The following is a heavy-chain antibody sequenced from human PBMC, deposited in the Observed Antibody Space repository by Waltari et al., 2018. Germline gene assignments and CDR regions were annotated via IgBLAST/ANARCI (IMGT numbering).Heavy chain of an antibody. CDR2: ISLMSGSI. J-gene: IGHJ4*02. CDR1: GFDFRSSG. V-gene: IGHV3-21*01. Sequence: VQLVETGGGGGQPGRARRLTCVASGFDFRSSGRDWVRQAPCKGLGCVSGISLMSGSIYYADSVKGRFTISRDNAKTSLYLQMNSLRAEDTAVYSCARDHCSAGSFLDYWGQGTLVTVSS. CDR3: ARDHCSAGSFLDY. D-gene: IGHD2-15*01.